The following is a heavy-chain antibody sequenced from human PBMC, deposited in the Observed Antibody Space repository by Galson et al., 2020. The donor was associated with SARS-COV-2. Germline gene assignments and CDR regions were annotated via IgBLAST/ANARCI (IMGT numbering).Heavy chain of an antibody. D-gene: IGHD7-27*01. CDR3: AGLGLELGKFWFDR. CDR1: GGSISNDDYY. Sequence: SETLSLTCTVSGGSISNDDYYWTWNRQRPGKGLEWIGYTHHTGNTYYNPSLRGRAIISLETSKNQFSLRLSFVTAADTAVYYCAGLGLELGKFWFDRGGQGTLVTVSS. V-gene: IGHV4-31*03. J-gene: IGHJ5*02. CDR2: THHTGNT.